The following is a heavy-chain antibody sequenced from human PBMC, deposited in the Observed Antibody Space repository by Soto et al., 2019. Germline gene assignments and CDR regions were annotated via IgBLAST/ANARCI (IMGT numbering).Heavy chain of an antibody. V-gene: IGHV3-30*18. CDR1: GFTFSSYG. J-gene: IGHJ4*02. D-gene: IGHD4-17*01. CDR3: AKDHDYGGNLDY. CDR2: ISYDGSNK. Sequence: QVQLVESGGGVVQPGRSLRLSCAASGFTFSSYGMHWVRQAPGKGLEWVAVISYDGSNKYYADSVKGRFTISRDNSKNTLYLQMNSLRAEDTAVYYCAKDHDYGGNLDYWGQGTLVTVSS.